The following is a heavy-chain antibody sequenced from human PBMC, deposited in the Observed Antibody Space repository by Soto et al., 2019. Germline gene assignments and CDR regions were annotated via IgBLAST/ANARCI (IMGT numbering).Heavy chain of an antibody. CDR1: GGSISSSAYY. CDR2: FYYSGST. CDR3: APLGYYYGSGPTPYNWFDP. D-gene: IGHD3-10*01. J-gene: IGHJ5*02. V-gene: IGHV4-39*01. Sequence: PSETLSLTCTVSGGSISSSAYYWGWIRQPPGKGLEWIGSFYYSGSTYYKPSLKSRVTISVDTSKNQFSLKLTSVTPADTAVYYCAPLGYYYGSGPTPYNWFDPWGQGTLVTVSS.